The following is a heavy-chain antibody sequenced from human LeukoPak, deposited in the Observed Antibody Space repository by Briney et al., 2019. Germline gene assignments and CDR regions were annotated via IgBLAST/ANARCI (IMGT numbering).Heavy chain of an antibody. CDR2: ISSSDNTI. D-gene: IGHD3-10*01. Sequence: GGSLRLSCAASGFTFSSYEMNWVRQAPGKGLEWVSYISSSDNTIYYADSVKGRFTISRDNAKNSLYLQMNSLRAEDTAVYYCARVSTMVRGVVWFDPWGQGTLVTVSS. J-gene: IGHJ5*02. CDR3: ARVSTMVRGVVWFDP. CDR1: GFTFSSYE. V-gene: IGHV3-48*03.